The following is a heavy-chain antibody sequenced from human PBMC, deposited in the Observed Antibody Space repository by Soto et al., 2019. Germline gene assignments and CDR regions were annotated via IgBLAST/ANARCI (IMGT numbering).Heavy chain of an antibody. Sequence: PGESKKISCKGSGYRFTSYWIGWVRQMPGKGLEWMGIIYPGDSDTRYSPSFPGQVTISADKSISTAYLQWSSLKASETAMYYCARHSPYSSSWYGDYVYYGMDVWGQGTTVTVSS. CDR2: IYPGDSDT. CDR3: ARHSPYSSSWYGDYVYYGMDV. CDR1: GYRFTSYW. D-gene: IGHD6-13*01. V-gene: IGHV5-51*01. J-gene: IGHJ6*02.